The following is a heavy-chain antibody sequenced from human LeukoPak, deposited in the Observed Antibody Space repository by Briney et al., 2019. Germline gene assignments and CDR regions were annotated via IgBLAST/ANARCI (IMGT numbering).Heavy chain of an antibody. CDR3: ARGYCSSTSCYTVDS. Sequence: GGSLSLSFAASGFTVSSNYMSWVRQAPGKGLVWVSRIYTDGSITSYADSVKGRFTISRDNAKNTLYLQMNSLRAEDTAVYYCARGYCSSTSCYTVDSWGQGTLVTVSS. CDR2: IYTDGSIT. D-gene: IGHD2-2*02. V-gene: IGHV3-74*01. CDR1: GFTVSSNY. J-gene: IGHJ4*02.